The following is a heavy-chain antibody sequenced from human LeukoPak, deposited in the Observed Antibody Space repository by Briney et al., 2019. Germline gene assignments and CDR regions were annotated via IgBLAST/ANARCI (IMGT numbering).Heavy chain of an antibody. D-gene: IGHD3-22*01. Sequence: ASVKVSCKASGYTFTNSYIHWVRQAPGQVLEWMGLINPDGGNTNYAQNLQGRVTLTRDTSTSTVYMALSRLRSDDTAVYYCASKWVTYYYNSSYYHYPTDVFDIWGQGTMVTVSS. CDR3: ASKWVTYYYNSSYYHYPTDVFDI. CDR1: GYTFTNSY. J-gene: IGHJ3*02. CDR2: INPDGGNT. V-gene: IGHV1-46*01.